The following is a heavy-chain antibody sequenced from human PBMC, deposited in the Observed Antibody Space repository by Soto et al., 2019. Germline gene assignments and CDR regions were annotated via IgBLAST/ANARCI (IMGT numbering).Heavy chain of an antibody. V-gene: IGHV3-74*01. Sequence: GGSLRLSCAASGFTFSSYWMHWVRQAPGKGLVWVSRINSDGSSTSYADSVKGRFTISRDNAKNTLYLQMNSLRAEDTAVYYCARGTLLRYFDWFSRGWFDPWGQGTLVTVS. D-gene: IGHD3-9*01. CDR2: INSDGSST. J-gene: IGHJ5*02. CDR3: ARGTLLRYFDWFSRGWFDP. CDR1: GFTFSSYW.